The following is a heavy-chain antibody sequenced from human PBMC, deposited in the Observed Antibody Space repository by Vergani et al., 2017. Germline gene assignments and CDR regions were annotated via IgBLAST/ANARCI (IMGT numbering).Heavy chain of an antibody. V-gene: IGHV4-39*01. CDR2: IYYTGTT. D-gene: IGHD6-19*01. CDR1: GVSIGSNSYY. J-gene: IGHJ1*01. CDR3: TRHGRSGWAGYFQH. Sequence: QLQLQESGPGLVKPSETLSLTFTVSGVSIGSNSYYWGWIRQPPGKGLEWIGTIYYTGTTYYNEAHKSRLTISVDTSKNQFSLNLTSVTAADTAVYYCTRHGRSGWAGYFQHWGQGTLVTV.